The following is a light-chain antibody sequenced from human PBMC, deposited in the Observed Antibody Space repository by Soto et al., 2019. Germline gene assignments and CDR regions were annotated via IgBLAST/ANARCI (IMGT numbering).Light chain of an antibody. V-gene: IGKV3-20*01. Sequence: DIALTQSPGSLSLSPGERATLSCKASQSVSSSYLAWYQQKPGQAPRLLIYGASSRATGIPDRFSGSGSGTDFTLTISRLEPEDFAVYYCQQYGSSRTLGQGTKVDIK. CDR3: QQYGSSRT. CDR2: GAS. CDR1: QSVSSSY. J-gene: IGKJ1*01.